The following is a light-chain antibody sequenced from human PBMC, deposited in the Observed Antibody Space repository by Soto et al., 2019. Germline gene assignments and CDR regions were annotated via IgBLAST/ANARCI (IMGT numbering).Light chain of an antibody. CDR3: QQSNSYPLS. Sequence: DIQLTQSPSFLSASVGDRVTITCRASQVISTYLAWYQQKPGKAPKLLIYAASSLQSGVPSRFSGSGSGAEFTLTITSLQPEDFATYYCQQSNSYPLSFGGGTKVEIK. CDR2: AAS. J-gene: IGKJ4*01. V-gene: IGKV1-9*01. CDR1: QVISTY.